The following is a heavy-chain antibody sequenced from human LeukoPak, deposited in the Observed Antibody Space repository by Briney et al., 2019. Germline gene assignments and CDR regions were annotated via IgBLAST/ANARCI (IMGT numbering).Heavy chain of an antibody. V-gene: IGHV3-15*01. J-gene: IGHJ4*02. CDR1: GFTFSNAW. Sequence: GGSLRLSCAASGFTFSNAWMSWVRQAPGKGLEWVGRIKSKTDGGTTDYAAPVKGRFTISRDDSKNTLYLQMNSLKTEDTAVYYCTTRYKYYDFWTGYIWGQGTLVTVS. CDR2: IKSKTDGGTT. D-gene: IGHD3-3*01. CDR3: TTRYKYYDFWTGYI.